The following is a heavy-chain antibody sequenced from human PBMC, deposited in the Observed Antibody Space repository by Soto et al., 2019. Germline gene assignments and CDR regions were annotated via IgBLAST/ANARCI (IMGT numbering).Heavy chain of an antibody. J-gene: IGHJ4*02. CDR3: ARGLVTPLPY. CDR1: GGSFSGYY. D-gene: IGHD2-21*02. Sequence: LSLTCAVYGGSFSGYYWSWIRQPPGKGLEWIGEINHSGSTNYNPSLKSRVTISVDTSKNQFSLKLSSVTAADTAVYYCARGLVTPLPYWGQGTLVTVSS. V-gene: IGHV4-34*01. CDR2: INHSGST.